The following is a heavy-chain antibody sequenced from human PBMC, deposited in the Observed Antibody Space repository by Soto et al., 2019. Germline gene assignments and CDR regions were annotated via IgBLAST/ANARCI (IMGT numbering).Heavy chain of an antibody. J-gene: IGHJ1*01. CDR2: IFYSGDT. D-gene: IGHD1-7*01. Sequence: VQLQGSGPGLVKPSQTLSLTCTVSGASVNTGDYYWSYIRQSPGKGLEWLGNIFYSGDTYYNPSLKSRATISLNTSRNQISLTLTSVTDADTAVYFCVGTGTTDDFWGQGTLVTVSS. CDR3: VGTGTTDDF. V-gene: IGHV4-30-4*01. CDR1: GASVNTGDYY.